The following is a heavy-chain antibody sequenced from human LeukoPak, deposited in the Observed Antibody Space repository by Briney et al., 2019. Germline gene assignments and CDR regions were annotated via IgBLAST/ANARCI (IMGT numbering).Heavy chain of an antibody. CDR2: ISGTSTYI. D-gene: IGHD6-19*01. V-gene: IGHV3-21*01. CDR3: ARDREAGQGLDDY. CDR1: GFTFSSYS. J-gene: IGHJ4*02. Sequence: PGGSRRLSCAASGFTFSSYSMNWVRQAPGQGLEWVSSISGTSTYIYYADSVRGRFTIYRDNAKNSLYLQMNSLRAEDTAVYYCARDREAGQGLDDYWGQGTLVAVSS.